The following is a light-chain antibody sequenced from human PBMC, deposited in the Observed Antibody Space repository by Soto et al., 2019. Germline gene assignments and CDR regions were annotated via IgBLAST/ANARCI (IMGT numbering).Light chain of an antibody. CDR3: QQSYSMPYP. CDR1: QGISSY. J-gene: IGKJ2*01. Sequence: DIQMTQSPSSLSASVGDRVTITCRASQGISSYVNWFQQKPGKAPKFLIYGASSLQRGVPSRFSGSVSGTDFTLTISSLQPEDFATYYCQQSYSMPYPFGQGTKLEIK. CDR2: GAS. V-gene: IGKV1-39*01.